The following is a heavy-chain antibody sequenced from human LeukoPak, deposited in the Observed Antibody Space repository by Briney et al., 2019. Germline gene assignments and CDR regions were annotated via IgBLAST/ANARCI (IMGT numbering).Heavy chain of an antibody. J-gene: IGHJ1*01. Sequence: GGSLRLSCAASGFTFDDYAMHWVRQAPGKGLEWVSGISWNSGSIGYADSVKGRFTISRDNAKDSLYLQMNSLRAEDTALYYCAKDAIAAAGTGYFQHWGQGTLVTVSS. D-gene: IGHD6-13*01. CDR1: GFTFDDYA. V-gene: IGHV3-9*01. CDR3: AKDAIAAAGTGYFQH. CDR2: ISWNSGSI.